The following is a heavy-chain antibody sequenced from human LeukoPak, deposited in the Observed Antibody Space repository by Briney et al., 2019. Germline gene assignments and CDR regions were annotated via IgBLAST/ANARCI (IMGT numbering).Heavy chain of an antibody. J-gene: IGHJ4*02. CDR3: AKDGGGGIVVVPAAYFDY. CDR1: GFTFSSYA. CDR2: ISGSGGST. Sequence: GGSLRLSCAASGFTFSSYAMSWVRQAPGKGLEWVSAISGSGGSTYYADSVKGRFTISRDNSKNTLYLQMNSMRAEDTAVYYCAKDGGGGIVVVPAAYFDYWGQGTLVTVSS. V-gene: IGHV3-23*01. D-gene: IGHD2-2*01.